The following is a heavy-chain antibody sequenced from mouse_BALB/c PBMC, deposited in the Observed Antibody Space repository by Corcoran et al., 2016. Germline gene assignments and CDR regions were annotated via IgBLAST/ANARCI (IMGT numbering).Heavy chain of an antibody. J-gene: IGHJ4*01. CDR3: ASGLPYAMDY. Sequence: QIQLVQSGPELKKPGETVKISCKASGYTFTNYGMNWVKQAPGKGLKWMGWINTYTGEPTYADDFKGRIAFSLETSASTAYLQINNLKNEDTATYFCASGLPYAMDYWGQGTSVTVSS. CDR1: GYTFTNYG. CDR2: INTYTGEP. V-gene: IGHV9-3-1*01. D-gene: IGHD2-4*01.